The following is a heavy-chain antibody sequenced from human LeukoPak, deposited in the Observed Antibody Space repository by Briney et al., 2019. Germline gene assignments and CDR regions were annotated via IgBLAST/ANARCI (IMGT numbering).Heavy chain of an antibody. CDR2: ISSSSSYI. CDR3: AKQAGTIYYYYYMDV. J-gene: IGHJ6*03. CDR1: GFTFSSYS. Sequence: GGSLRLSCAASGFTFSSYSMNWVRQAPGKGLEWVSSISSSSSYIYYADSVKGRFTISRDNSKNTLYLQMNSLRAEDTAVYYCAKQAGTIYYYYYMDVWGKGTTVTISS. D-gene: IGHD1-1*01. V-gene: IGHV3-21*04.